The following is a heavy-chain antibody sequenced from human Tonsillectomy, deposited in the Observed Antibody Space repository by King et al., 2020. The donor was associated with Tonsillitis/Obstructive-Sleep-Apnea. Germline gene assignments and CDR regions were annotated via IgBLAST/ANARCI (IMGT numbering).Heavy chain of an antibody. V-gene: IGHV4-59*01. CDR2: NYYSGSA. J-gene: IGHJ4*02. CDR1: GDYIRTYF. D-gene: IGHD1-20*01. CDR3: ARGDNSPYSLDS. Sequence: QLQESGPGLVKPSETLSLTCTVSGDYIRTYFWSWIRQPPGMGLEWIGNNYYSGSANYNPSLKSRVTISVDAPKNQVSLKVNSVTAADTAVYYCARGDNSPYSLDSWGQGTLVTAPS.